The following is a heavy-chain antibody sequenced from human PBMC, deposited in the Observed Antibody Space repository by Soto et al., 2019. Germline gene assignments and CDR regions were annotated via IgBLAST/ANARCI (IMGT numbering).Heavy chain of an antibody. Sequence: ASVKVSCKASGGTFSSYAISWVRQAPGQGLEWMGGIIPIFGTANYAQKFQGRVTITADESTSTAYMELSSLRSEDTAVYYCARGPPPPTKKYGSGIGLARGSYYGMDVWGQGTTVTVSS. J-gene: IGHJ6*02. CDR1: GGTFSSYA. D-gene: IGHD3-10*01. CDR3: ARGPPPPTKKYGSGIGLARGSYYGMDV. V-gene: IGHV1-69*13. CDR2: IIPIFGTA.